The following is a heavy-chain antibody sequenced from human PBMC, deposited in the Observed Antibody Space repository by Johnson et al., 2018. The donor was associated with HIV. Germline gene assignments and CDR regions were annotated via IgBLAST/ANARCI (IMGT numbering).Heavy chain of an antibody. CDR3: AKDPQADYAFDI. CDR1: GFIFSSYT. V-gene: IGHV3-64*04. Sequence: VQLVESGGGLVQPGGSLRISCAASGFIFSSYTMHWVRQAPGKGLEYVSAISGSGGSTYYADSVKGRFTISRDNSKNTLYLQMNSLRAEDTAVYYCAKDPQADYAFDIWGQGTMVTVSS. CDR2: ISGSGGST. J-gene: IGHJ3*02.